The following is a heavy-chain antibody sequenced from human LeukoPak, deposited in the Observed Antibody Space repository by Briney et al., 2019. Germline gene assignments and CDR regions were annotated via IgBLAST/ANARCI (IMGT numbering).Heavy chain of an antibody. V-gene: IGHV4-39*07. CDR2: IYYSGST. J-gene: IGHJ4*02. CDR1: GGSISSSSYY. Sequence: SETLSLTCTVSGGSISSSSYYWGWIRQPPGKGLEWIGSIYYSGSTYYNPSLKSRVTISVDTSKNQFSLKLSSVTAADTAVYYCARIVATILSFDYWGQGTLVTVSS. D-gene: IGHD5-12*01. CDR3: ARIVATILSFDY.